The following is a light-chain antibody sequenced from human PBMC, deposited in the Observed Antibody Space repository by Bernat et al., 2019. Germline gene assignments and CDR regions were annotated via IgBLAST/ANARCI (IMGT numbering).Light chain of an antibody. V-gene: IGKV2-28*01. CDR2: SGS. Sequence: DIVMTQSPLSLPVTPGEPASISCRASQSLLHSDGNIYLDWYLHKPGQSPHLLIFSGSNRASGVPDRFSGSGSGTDFTLKISRVEADDVGVYYCMQGVQSPFTFGQGTRLEIK. CDR3: MQGVQSPFT. J-gene: IGKJ5*01. CDR1: QSLLHSDGNIY.